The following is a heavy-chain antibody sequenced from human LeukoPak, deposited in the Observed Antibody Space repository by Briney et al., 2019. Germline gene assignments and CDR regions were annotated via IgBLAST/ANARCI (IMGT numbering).Heavy chain of an antibody. Sequence: PSETLSLTCAVSGGSISSSNWWSWVRQPPGKGLEWIGEIYHSGSTNYNPSLKSRVTISVDTSKNQFSLKLSSVTAADTAVYYCARGGSSSWYGNHLTWFDPWGQGTLVTVSS. D-gene: IGHD6-13*01. CDR3: ARGGSSSWYGNHLTWFDP. CDR2: IYHSGST. CDR1: GGSISSSNW. V-gene: IGHV4-4*02. J-gene: IGHJ5*02.